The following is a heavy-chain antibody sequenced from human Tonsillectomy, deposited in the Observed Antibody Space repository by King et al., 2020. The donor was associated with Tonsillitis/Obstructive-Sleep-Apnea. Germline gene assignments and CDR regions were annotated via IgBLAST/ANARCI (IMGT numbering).Heavy chain of an antibody. CDR2: ISTRSSYI. Sequence: VQLVESGGGLVKPGGSLRLSCVASGFTFSSYSMNWVRQAPGKGLEWVSSISTRSSYIYYADSVKGRFTVSRDNAKNSLYLQMNSLRAEDTAGYYCARHHAVMAPWGQGTLVTVSS. D-gene: IGHD2-21*01. J-gene: IGHJ5*02. CDR1: GFTFSSYS. CDR3: ARHHAVMAP. V-gene: IGHV3-21*01.